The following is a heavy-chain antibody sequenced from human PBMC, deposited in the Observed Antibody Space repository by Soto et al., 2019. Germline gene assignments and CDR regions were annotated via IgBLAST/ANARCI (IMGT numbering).Heavy chain of an antibody. CDR2: ISYDGIDK. J-gene: IGHJ4*02. CDR3: AEDLREMATIRPDY. V-gene: IGHV3-30*18. D-gene: IGHD5-12*01. Sequence: QVQLVESGGGVVQPGRSLRLSCAASGFTFSSFGIHWVRQAPGKGLEWVAVISYDGIDKNYADCVKGRFTISRENSKNMVYLQMNSLRAEDTAVYYGAEDLREMATIRPDYWGQGILVTVSS. CDR1: GFTFSSFG.